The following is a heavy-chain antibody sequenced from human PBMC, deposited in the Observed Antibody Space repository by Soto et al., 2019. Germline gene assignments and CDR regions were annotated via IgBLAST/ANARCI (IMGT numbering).Heavy chain of an antibody. CDR1: GGSISSSSYY. J-gene: IGHJ4*02. V-gene: IGHV4-39*01. CDR3: ARPLKRDGYNYNYFDY. D-gene: IGHD1-1*01. Sequence: PSETLSLTCTVSGGSISSSSYYWGWIRQPPGKGLEWIGSIYYSGSTYYNPSLKSRVTISVDTSKNQFSLKLSSVTAADTAVYYCARPLKRDGYNYNYFDYWGQGTLVTVSS. CDR2: IYYSGST.